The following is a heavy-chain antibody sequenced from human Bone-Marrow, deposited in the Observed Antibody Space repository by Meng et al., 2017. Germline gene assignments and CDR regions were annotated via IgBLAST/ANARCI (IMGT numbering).Heavy chain of an antibody. Sequence: QVQLQQWGAGLLKPSETPSPTCAVYGGSFSGYYWSWIRQPPGKGLEWIGEINHSGSTNYNPSLKSRVTISVDTSKNQFSLKLSSVTAADMAVYYCARALTPGYYRYNWFDPWGQGTLVTVSS. CDR3: ARALTPGYYRYNWFDP. J-gene: IGHJ5*02. D-gene: IGHD4-17*01. CDR1: GGSFSGYY. CDR2: INHSGST. V-gene: IGHV4-34*01.